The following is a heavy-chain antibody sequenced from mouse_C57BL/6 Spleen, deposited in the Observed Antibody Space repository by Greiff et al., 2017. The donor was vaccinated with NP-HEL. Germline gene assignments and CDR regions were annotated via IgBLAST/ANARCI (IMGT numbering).Heavy chain of an antibody. CDR3: ARDSNYEGGFDY. CDR2: ISSGSSTL. CDR1: GFTFSDYG. Sequence: EVQVVESGGGLVKPGGSLKLSCAASGFTFSDYGMPWVRQAPETGLEWVAYISSGSSTLYYADTVKGRFTISRDNAKNTLFLQMTSLRSEDTAMYYCARDSNYEGGFDYWGQGTTLTVSS. D-gene: IGHD2-5*01. J-gene: IGHJ2*01. V-gene: IGHV5-17*01.